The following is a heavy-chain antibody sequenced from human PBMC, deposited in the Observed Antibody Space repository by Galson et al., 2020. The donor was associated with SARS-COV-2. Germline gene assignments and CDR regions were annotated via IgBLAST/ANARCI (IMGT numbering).Heavy chain of an antibody. Sequence: SQTLSLTCAVSGGSFNDYYWSWIRQSPGRGLEWIGGITHSGSTYYTPSFRGRVTMSVDTSKNQISLKVSSVTAADRAIYYCARFGRDFGAPKPDSWGQGILVTVSS. CDR2: ITHSGST. J-gene: IGHJ4*02. V-gene: IGHV4-34*01. CDR3: ARFGRDFGAPKPDS. CDR1: GGSFNDYY. D-gene: IGHD3-10*01.